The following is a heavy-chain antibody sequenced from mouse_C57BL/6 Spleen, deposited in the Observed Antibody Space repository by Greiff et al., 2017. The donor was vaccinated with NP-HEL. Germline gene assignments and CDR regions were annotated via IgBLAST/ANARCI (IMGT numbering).Heavy chain of an antibody. Sequence: QVQLQQSGAELVRPGTSVKVSCKASGYAFTNYLIEWVKQRPGQGLEWIGVINPGSGGTNYNEKFKGKATLTADKSSSTAYMQLSSLTSEDSAVYVCASRGGSREDGYFDVWGTGTTVTVSS. J-gene: IGHJ1*03. CDR3: ASRGGSREDGYFDV. CDR2: INPGSGGT. V-gene: IGHV1-54*01. D-gene: IGHD1-1*01. CDR1: GYAFTNYL.